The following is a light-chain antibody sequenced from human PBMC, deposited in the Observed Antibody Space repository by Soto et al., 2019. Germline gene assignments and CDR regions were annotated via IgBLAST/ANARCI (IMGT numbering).Light chain of an antibody. Sequence: DIVLTQSPDSLAVSLGERATISCKSSQSVLSSSNNKNYLGWYQQQPGQPPKLLIFWASTRESGLPARCSGSGWVADFNLTTSSRQADDVVVYYYQQYHNASLTFGGGTKVEIK. CDR2: WAS. J-gene: IGKJ4*01. CDR1: QSVLSSSNNKNY. V-gene: IGKV4-1*01. CDR3: QQYHNASLT.